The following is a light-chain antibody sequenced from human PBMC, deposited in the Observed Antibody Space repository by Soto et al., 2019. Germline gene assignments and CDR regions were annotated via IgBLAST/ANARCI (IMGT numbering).Light chain of an antibody. V-gene: IGKV3-20*01. CDR2: GAS. J-gene: IGKJ4*01. CDR1: QSVSSSY. CDR3: QHYGSSPHT. Sequence: EIVLTQSPGTLSLSPGERATLSCRASQSVSSSYLAWYQQKPGQAPRLLIYGASSRATGIPARFSGSASATDFTLTISRLEPEDFAVYYCQHYGSSPHTFGGGTKVEIK.